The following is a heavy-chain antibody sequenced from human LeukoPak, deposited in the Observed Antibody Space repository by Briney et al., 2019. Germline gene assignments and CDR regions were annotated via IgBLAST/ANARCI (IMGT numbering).Heavy chain of an antibody. D-gene: IGHD5-24*01. CDR3: ARGRMATVGRFGY. CDR1: GGTFSSYA. J-gene: IGHJ4*02. Sequence: GASVKVSCKASGGTFSSYAISWVRQAPGQGLEWMGRIIPILGIANYAQKFQGRVTITADKSTSTAYMELSSLRSEDTAVYYCARGRMATVGRFGYWGQGTPVTVSS. V-gene: IGHV1-69*04. CDR2: IIPILGIA.